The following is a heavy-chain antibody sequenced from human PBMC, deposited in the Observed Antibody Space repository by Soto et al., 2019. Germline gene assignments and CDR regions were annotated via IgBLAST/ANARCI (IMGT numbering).Heavy chain of an antibody. CDR1: GDSISTDY. Sequence: SETLSLTCTVSGDSISTDYWGWIRQSPGKGLEWIGFIYYGGSTNYNPSLKSRVTISVDTPKNQFSLKLSSVTAADTAVYYCAKNWNWGSLVHWGQGTLVTVSS. D-gene: IGHD7-27*01. J-gene: IGHJ4*02. V-gene: IGHV4-59*08. CDR3: AKNWNWGSLVH. CDR2: IYYGGST.